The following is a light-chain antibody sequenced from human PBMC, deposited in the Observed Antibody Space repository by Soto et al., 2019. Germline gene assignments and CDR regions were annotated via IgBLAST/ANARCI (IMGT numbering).Light chain of an antibody. CDR2: AAS. CDR1: QGINSY. CDR3: QQINAYPNT. V-gene: IGKV1-9*01. Sequence: DIQLTQSPSFLSASVGDRVTITCRASQGINSYLAWYQQKPGKVPKLLIYAASTLQSGVPSRFSGSGSGTEFTLTLSSLQPEDFATYYCQQINAYPNTFGQGTRLEI. J-gene: IGKJ5*01.